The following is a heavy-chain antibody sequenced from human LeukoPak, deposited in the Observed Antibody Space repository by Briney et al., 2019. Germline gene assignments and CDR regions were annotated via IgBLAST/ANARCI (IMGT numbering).Heavy chain of an antibody. J-gene: IGHJ4*02. V-gene: IGHV4-30-4*01. CDR3: ARGLAPGYSGYDGALSPPFY. CDR1: GGSISSGDYY. D-gene: IGHD5-12*01. Sequence: SQTLSLTCTVSGGSISSGDYYWSWIRQPPGKGLEWIGYIYYSGSTYYNPSLKSRVTISVDTSKNQFSLNLNSVTAADTAMYYCARGLAPGYSGYDGALSPPFYWGQGNLVTVSS. CDR2: IYYSGST.